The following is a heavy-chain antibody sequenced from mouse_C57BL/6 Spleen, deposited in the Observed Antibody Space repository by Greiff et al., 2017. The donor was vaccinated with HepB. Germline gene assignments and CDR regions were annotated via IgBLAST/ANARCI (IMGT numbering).Heavy chain of an antibody. CDR2: INPSNGGT. CDR1: GYTFTSYW. J-gene: IGHJ2*01. V-gene: IGHV1-53*01. Sequence: QVQLQQSGAELVRPGSSVKLSCKASGYTFTSYWMHWVKQRPGQGLEWIGNINPSNGGTNYNEKFKSKATLTVDKSSSTAYMQLSSLTSEDSAVYYCALLRLGYFDYWGQGTTLTVSS. D-gene: IGHD2-9*01. CDR3: ALLRLGYFDY.